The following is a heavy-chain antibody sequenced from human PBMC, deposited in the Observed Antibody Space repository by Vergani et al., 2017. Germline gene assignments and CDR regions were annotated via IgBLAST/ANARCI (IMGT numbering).Heavy chain of an antibody. CDR2: LCPSGST. Sequence: QVQMQESGPGLVKTSETLSLTCSASGSPISYWCWSWLRQPAGKGLEWIGRLCPSGSTNYKPSLKSRVTMSIDTSKNQFSLKLTSVTAADTAVYYCARGRSGWYVDYWGQGTLVTVSS. J-gene: IGHJ4*02. V-gene: IGHV4-4*07. CDR1: GSPISYWC. D-gene: IGHD6-19*01. CDR3: ARGRSGWYVDY.